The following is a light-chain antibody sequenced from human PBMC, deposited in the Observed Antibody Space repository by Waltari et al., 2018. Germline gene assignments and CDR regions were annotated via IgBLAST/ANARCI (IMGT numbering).Light chain of an antibody. CDR1: SSNIGSPYN. CDR3: QSYDSGLNGLF. Sequence: QSVLTQPPSVSGAPGQRVTISCTGSSSNIGSPYNVHWYQQVPGRAPKLLIYDDRHRPSGVPDRFSGSKSGPSASLASTGLQAEDEAEYFCQSYDSGLNGLFFGGGTKVTVL. CDR2: DDR. V-gene: IGLV1-40*01. J-gene: IGLJ2*01.